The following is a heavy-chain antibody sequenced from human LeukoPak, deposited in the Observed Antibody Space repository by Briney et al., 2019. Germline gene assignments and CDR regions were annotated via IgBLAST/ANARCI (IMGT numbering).Heavy chain of an antibody. CDR2: MNPNSGNT. Sequence: ASVKVSCKASGYTFTSYDINWVRQATGQGLEWMGWMNPNSGNTGYAQKFQGRVTMTRNTSISTAYMELSSLRSEDTAVYHCARRLELPYYYYGMDVWGQGTTVTVSS. CDR3: ARRLELPYYYYGMDV. J-gene: IGHJ6*02. V-gene: IGHV1-8*01. CDR1: GYTFTSYD. D-gene: IGHD3-10*01.